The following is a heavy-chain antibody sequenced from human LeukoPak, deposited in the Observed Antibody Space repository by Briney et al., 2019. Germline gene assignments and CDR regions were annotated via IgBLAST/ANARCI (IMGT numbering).Heavy chain of an antibody. J-gene: IGHJ3*02. CDR1: GGTFSSYA. CDR3: ARDWDSYSGRPDDAFDI. V-gene: IGHV1-69*05. Sequence: ASVNVSCKPSGGTFSSYAISWVRQAPGQGLEGMGRVIPILGTANYAQKFQGRVTNTTDESTSTAYMELSSLRSEDTAVYYCARDWDSYSGRPDDAFDIWGQGTMVTVSS. CDR2: VIPILGTA. D-gene: IGHD1-26*01.